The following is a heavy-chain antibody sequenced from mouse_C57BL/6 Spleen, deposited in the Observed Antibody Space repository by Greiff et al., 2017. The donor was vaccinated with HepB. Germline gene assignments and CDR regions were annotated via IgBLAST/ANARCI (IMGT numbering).Heavy chain of an antibody. V-gene: IGHV1-72*01. CDR1: GYTFTSYW. J-gene: IGHJ1*03. CDR3: AREGSGDLWELRRYFDV. D-gene: IGHD2-1*01. CDR2: IDPNSGGT. Sequence: QVQLQQPGAELVKPGASVKLSCKASGYTFTSYWMHWVNQRPGRGLEWIGRIDPNSGGTKYNEKFKSKATLTVDKPASPAYMQLSSLTSEDSAVYYCAREGSGDLWELRRYFDVWGTGTTVTVSS.